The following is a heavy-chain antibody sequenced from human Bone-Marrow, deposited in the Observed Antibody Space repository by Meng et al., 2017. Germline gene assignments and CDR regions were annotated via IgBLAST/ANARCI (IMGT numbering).Heavy chain of an antibody. V-gene: IGHV1-3*01. CDR1: GYTFTNYA. CDR3: ARVHCSSTSCQYYPDY. D-gene: IGHD2-2*01. CDR2: INAGNGDT. Sequence: QVQLVQSGAEVKKPGASVKVSCKASGYTFTNYAMHWVRQAPGQRLEWMGWINAGNGDTKYSQNFQGRVTITRDTSASTAYMELSSLGSEDTAVYYCARVHCSSTSCQYYPDYWGQGTLVTVSS. J-gene: IGHJ4*02.